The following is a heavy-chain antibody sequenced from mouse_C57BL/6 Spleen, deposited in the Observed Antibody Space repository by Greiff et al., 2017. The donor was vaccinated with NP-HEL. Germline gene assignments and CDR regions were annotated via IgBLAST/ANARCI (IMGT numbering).Heavy chain of an antibody. J-gene: IGHJ1*03. CDR1: GFSLSTSGMG. D-gene: IGHD2-3*01. CDR3: ARRAIYDGYYEGYFDV. Sequence: QVTLKESGPGILQSSQTLSLTCSFSGFSLSTSGMGVSWIRQPSGKGLEWLAHIYWDDDKRYNPSLKSRLTISKDTSRNQVFLKITSVDTADTATYYCARRAIYDGYYEGYFDVWGTGTTVTVSS. V-gene: IGHV8-12*01. CDR2: IYWDDDK.